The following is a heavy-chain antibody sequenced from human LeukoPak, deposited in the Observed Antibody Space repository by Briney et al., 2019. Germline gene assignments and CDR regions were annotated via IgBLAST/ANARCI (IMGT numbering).Heavy chain of an antibody. Sequence: ASVKVSCKASGYTFTSYGISWVRQAPGQGLEWMGWISAYNGNTNYAQKLQGRVTMTTDTSTSTAYMELRSLRSDDTAVYYCASSYYYGSGSYYNDDAFDIWGQGTMVTVSS. CDR2: ISAYNGNT. CDR3: ASSYYYGSGSYYNDDAFDI. V-gene: IGHV1-18*01. CDR1: GYTFTSYG. J-gene: IGHJ3*02. D-gene: IGHD3-10*01.